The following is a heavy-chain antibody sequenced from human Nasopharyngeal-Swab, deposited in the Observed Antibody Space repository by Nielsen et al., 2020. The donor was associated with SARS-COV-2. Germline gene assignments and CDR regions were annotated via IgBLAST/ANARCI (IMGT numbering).Heavy chain of an antibody. Sequence: GESLKISCAASGFTFSSYAMHWVRQAPGKGLEWVAVISYDGSNKYYADSVKGRFTISGDNSKNTLYLQMNSLRAEDTAVYYCARSAGGGYYYGMDVWGQGTTVTVSS. CDR3: ARSAGGGYYYGMDV. D-gene: IGHD3-16*01. CDR2: ISYDGSNK. J-gene: IGHJ6*02. CDR1: GFTFSSYA. V-gene: IGHV3-30*04.